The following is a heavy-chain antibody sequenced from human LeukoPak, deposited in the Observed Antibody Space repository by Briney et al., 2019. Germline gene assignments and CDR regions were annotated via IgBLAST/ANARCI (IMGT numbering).Heavy chain of an antibody. CDR2: IYYSGDT. J-gene: IGHJ4*02. D-gene: IGHD3-10*01. V-gene: IGHV4-59*08. CDR1: GGSISDYY. Sequence: SETLSLTCTVSGGSISDYYWNWIWQPPGKGLEWIEYIYYSGDTNYNPSLKGRVTISVDTSKNQFSLRLSSVTAADTAMYYCARPGGPYRVGSFDYWGQGALVTVSS. CDR3: ARPGGPYRVGSFDY.